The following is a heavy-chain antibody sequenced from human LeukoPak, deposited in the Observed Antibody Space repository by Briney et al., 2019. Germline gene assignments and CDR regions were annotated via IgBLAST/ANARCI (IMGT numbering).Heavy chain of an antibody. CDR3: ARDVGSSWRGDAFDI. J-gene: IGHJ3*02. Sequence: SETLSLTCTVSGGSIRSYYWSWIRKPPGKGLEWVGYIYYSGSTNYNPSLKSRVTISVDTSKNQFSLKLSSVTAADTAVYYCARDVGSSWRGDAFDIWGQGTMVTVSS. V-gene: IGHV4-59*01. D-gene: IGHD6-13*01. CDR2: IYYSGST. CDR1: GGSIRSYY.